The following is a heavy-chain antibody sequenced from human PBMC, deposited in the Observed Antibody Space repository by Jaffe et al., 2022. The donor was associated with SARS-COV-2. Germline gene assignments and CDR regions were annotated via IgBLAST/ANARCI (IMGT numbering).Heavy chain of an antibody. V-gene: IGHV3-53*01. Sequence: EVQLVESGGGLIQPGGSLRLSCAASGFTVSSNYMSWVRQAPGKGLEWVSVIYSGGSTYYADSVKGRFTISRDNSKNTLYLQMNSLRAEDTAVYYCARDLREYSSSWNAFDIWGQGTMVTVSS. D-gene: IGHD6-13*01. J-gene: IGHJ3*02. CDR2: IYSGGST. CDR1: GFTVSSNY. CDR3: ARDLREYSSSWNAFDI.